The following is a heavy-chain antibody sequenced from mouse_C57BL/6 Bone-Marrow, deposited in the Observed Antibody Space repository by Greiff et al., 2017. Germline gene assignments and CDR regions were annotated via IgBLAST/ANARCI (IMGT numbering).Heavy chain of an antibody. Sequence: EVQVVESGGGLVKPGGSLKLSCAASGFTFSSYAMSWVRQTPEKRLEWVATISDGGSYTYYPDNVKGRFTISRDNAKNNLYLQMSHLKSEDTAMYYCARDEMRDSSGYYWFAYWGQGTLVTVSA. CDR1: GFTFSSYA. CDR2: ISDGGSYT. V-gene: IGHV5-4*01. D-gene: IGHD3-2*02. CDR3: ARDEMRDSSGYYWFAY. J-gene: IGHJ3*01.